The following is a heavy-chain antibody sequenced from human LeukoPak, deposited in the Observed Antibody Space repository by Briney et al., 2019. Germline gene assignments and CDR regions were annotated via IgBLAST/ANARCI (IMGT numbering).Heavy chain of an antibody. CDR3: ARVSGGSHLDY. Sequence: KSSETLSLTCTVSGGSISSGSYYWSWIRQPAGKGLEWIGRIYTSGSTNYNLSLKSRVTISVDTSKNQFSLKLSSVTAADTAVYYCARVSGGSHLDYWGQGTLVTVSS. CDR1: GGSISSGSYY. CDR2: IYTSGST. D-gene: IGHD2-15*01. J-gene: IGHJ4*02. V-gene: IGHV4-61*02.